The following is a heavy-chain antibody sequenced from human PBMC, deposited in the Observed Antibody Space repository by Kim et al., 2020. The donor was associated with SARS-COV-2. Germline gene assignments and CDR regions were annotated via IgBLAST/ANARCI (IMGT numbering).Heavy chain of an antibody. CDR2: ISSSSSYI. CDR1: GFTFSSYS. Sequence: GGSLRLSCAASGFTFSSYSMNWVRQAPGKGLEWVSSISSSSSYIYYADSVKGRFTISRDNAKNSLYLQMNSLRAEDTAVYYCAREPHRDYYYYYMDVWGKGTTVTVSS. CDR3: AREPHRDYYYYYMDV. V-gene: IGHV3-21*01. J-gene: IGHJ6*03.